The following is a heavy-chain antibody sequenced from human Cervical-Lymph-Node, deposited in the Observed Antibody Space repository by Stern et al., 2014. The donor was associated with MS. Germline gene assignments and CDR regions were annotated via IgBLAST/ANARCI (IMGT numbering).Heavy chain of an antibody. CDR3: AKVASSGCLDY. CDR1: GFTFDDYA. Sequence: EVHLVESGGGLVQPGRSLRLSCAASGFTFDDYAMHWVRQAPGKGLEWVSGISWNSGSIGYADSVKGRFTISRDNAKNSLYLQMNSLRAEDTALYYCAKVASSGCLDYWGQGTLVTVSS. D-gene: IGHD3-22*01. CDR2: ISWNSGSI. J-gene: IGHJ4*02. V-gene: IGHV3-9*01.